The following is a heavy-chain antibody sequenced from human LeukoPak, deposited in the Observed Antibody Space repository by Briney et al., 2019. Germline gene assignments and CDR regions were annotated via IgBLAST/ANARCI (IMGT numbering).Heavy chain of an antibody. Sequence: SVKVSCKASGFTFTSSAMQWVRQARGQRLEWIGWIVVGSGNTNYAQKFQERVTITRDMSTSTAYMELSSLRSEDTAVYYCAADPYYYGSGSPNWFDPWGQGTLVTVSS. J-gene: IGHJ5*02. V-gene: IGHV1-58*02. CDR2: IVVGSGNT. CDR3: AADPYYYGSGSPNWFDP. CDR1: GFTFTSSA. D-gene: IGHD3-10*01.